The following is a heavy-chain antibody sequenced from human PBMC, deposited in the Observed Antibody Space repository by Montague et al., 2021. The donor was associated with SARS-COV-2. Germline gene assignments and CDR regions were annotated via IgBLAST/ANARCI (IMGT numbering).Heavy chain of an antibody. V-gene: IGHV3-9*01. CDR3: TKDIRPGGADV. J-gene: IGHJ6*02. CDR2: IDFNSGRL. Sequence: SLRLSCATSAFTYDGFAMHWVRQAPGKGLVWVSGIDFNSGRLDYADSVRGRFIVSRDNAKNSLYLQMNSLRAEDTAVYYCTKDIRPGGADVWGQGTTVTVSS. CDR1: AFTYDGFA. D-gene: IGHD6-6*01.